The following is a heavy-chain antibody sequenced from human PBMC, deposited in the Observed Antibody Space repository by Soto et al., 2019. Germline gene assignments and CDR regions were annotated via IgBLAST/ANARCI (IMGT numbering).Heavy chain of an antibody. J-gene: IGHJ5*02. CDR2: IYHSGST. V-gene: IGHV4-30-2*01. Sequence: SETLSLTCAVSGGSISSGGYSWSWIRQPPGKGLEWIGYIYHSGSTYYNSSLKSRVTISVDRSKNQFSLKLSSVTAADTAVYYCARDWRGRCSGGSRNLLAPCGQGTLVTVSS. D-gene: IGHD2-15*01. CDR3: ARDWRGRCSGGSRNLLAP. CDR1: GGSISSGGYS.